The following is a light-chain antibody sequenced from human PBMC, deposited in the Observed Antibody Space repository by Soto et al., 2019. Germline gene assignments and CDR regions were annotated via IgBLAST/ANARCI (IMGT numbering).Light chain of an antibody. V-gene: IGLV2-14*01. Sequence: QSVLTQPDSVSGSPGQSITISCTGTSSDVGGYNYVSWYRQHPGKAPKLMIYEVRNRPSGVSNRFSGSKSGNTASLTISGLQAEDEADYYCSSYTRSSTLIFGIGTKVTVL. CDR1: SSDVGGYNY. CDR3: SSYTRSSTLI. CDR2: EVR. J-gene: IGLJ1*01.